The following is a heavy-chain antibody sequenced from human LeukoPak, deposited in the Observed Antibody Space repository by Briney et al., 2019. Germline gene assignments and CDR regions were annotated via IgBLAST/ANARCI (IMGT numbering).Heavy chain of an antibody. Sequence: PGGSLRLSCAASGFTFDDYAMHWVRQAPGKGLEWVSLISWDGGSTYYTDSVKGRFTISRDNSKNSLYLQMNSLRAEDTALYYCAKDMPSEGMDVWGKGTTVTVSS. CDR1: GFTFDDYA. J-gene: IGHJ6*04. CDR3: AKDMPSEGMDV. CDR2: ISWDGGST. V-gene: IGHV3-43D*04.